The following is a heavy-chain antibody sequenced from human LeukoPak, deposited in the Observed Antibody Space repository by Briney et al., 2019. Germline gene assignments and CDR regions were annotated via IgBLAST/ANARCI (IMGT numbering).Heavy chain of an antibody. D-gene: IGHD3-10*01. CDR2: ISGSGTYS. CDR3: AKAGGFGELLSHYYFDY. V-gene: IGHV3-23*01. Sequence: GGSLRLSCAASGFTFSSFAMTWVRQAPGKGLEWVSVISGSGTYSYYADSVKGRFTISRDSSKNTLFLQMNSLRAEDTAVSYCAKAGGFGELLSHYYFDYWGQGTLVTVSS. CDR1: GFTFSSFA. J-gene: IGHJ4*02.